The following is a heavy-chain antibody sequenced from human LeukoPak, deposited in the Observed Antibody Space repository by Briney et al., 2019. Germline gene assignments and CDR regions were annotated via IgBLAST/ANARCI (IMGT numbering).Heavy chain of an antibody. J-gene: IGHJ6*03. V-gene: IGHV1-69*05. CDR3: ATSPPDKRVDRGNYYYYYYMDV. D-gene: IGHD2-15*01. Sequence: ASVKVSCKASGGTFSSYAISWVRQAPGQGLEWMGGIIPIFGTANYAQKFQGRVTITTDESTSTAYMELSSLRSEDTAVYYCATSPPDKRVDRGNYYYYYYMDVWGKGTTVTVSS. CDR2: IIPIFGTA. CDR1: GGTFSSYA.